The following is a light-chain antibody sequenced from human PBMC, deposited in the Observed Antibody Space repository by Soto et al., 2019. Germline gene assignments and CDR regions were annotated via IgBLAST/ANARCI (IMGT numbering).Light chain of an antibody. J-gene: IGKJ4*01. CDR3: QQRSNWPPALT. Sequence: EIVLTQSPATLSLSPGERATLSCRASQSVSSYLAWYQQKPGQAPRLLIYDASNRATGIPARFSGSGSGTEFTLTIRSLDPEDFAVYYCQQRSNWPPALTFGGGTKVDIK. V-gene: IGKV3-11*01. CDR2: DAS. CDR1: QSVSSY.